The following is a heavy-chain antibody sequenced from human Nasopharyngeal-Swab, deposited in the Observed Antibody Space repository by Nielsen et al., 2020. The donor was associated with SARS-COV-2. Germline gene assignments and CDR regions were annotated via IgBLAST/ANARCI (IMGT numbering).Heavy chain of an antibody. CDR1: GGRFTNEW. D-gene: IGHD5-24*01. CDR3: GRCRDGYTHTGFDY. Sequence: GGSLRLSCQVSGGRFTNEWIGWVRQMPGKGLEYMGIIYPGDSETRYSPSFQGQVTISADKSINTVYLQWGSLKASDSAMYYCGRCRDGYTHTGFDYWGKGTLVTVSS. CDR2: IYPGDSET. V-gene: IGHV5-51*01. J-gene: IGHJ4*02.